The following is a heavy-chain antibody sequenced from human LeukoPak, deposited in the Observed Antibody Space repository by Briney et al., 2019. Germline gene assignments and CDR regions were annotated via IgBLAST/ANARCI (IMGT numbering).Heavy chain of an antibody. CDR3: ARGKLGDSGNHYTYFDL. CDR1: RFTFTDYG. J-gene: IGHJ4*02. Sequence: GGSLRLSCAAPRFTFTDYGMHWVRQAPGKGLEWVAAIWYDGSHENNADSVKGRFTISRDNSKNMLYLQLNSLRAEDTAVYYCARGKLGDSGNHYTYFDLWGQGTLVTVPS. CDR2: IWYDGSHE. V-gene: IGHV3-33*01. D-gene: IGHD2-21*01.